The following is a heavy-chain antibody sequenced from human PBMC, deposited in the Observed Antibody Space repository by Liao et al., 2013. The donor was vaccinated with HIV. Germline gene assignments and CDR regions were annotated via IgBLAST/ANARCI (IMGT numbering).Heavy chain of an antibody. D-gene: IGHD3-9*01. CDR1: GGSISSYY. V-gene: IGHV4-59*01. CDR3: ARVTWYDILTGYPIHFDY. CDR2: IYYSGST. Sequence: QVQLQESGPGLVKPSETLSLTCTVSGGSISSYYWSWIRQPPGKGLEWIGYIYYSGSTNYNPSLNSRVTISVDTSKNQFSLKLSSVTAADTAVYYCARVTWYDILTGYPIHFDYWGQGTLVTVSS. J-gene: IGHJ4*02.